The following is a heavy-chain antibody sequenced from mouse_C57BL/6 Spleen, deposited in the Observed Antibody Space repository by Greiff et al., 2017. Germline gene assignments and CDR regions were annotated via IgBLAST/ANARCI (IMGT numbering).Heavy chain of an antibody. D-gene: IGHD2-1*01. CDR1: GFTFNTYA. CDR2: IRSKSSNYAT. V-gene: IGHV10-3*01. J-gene: IGHJ3*01. Sequence: EVQLVESGGGLVQPKGSLKLSCAASGFTFNTYAMHWVRQAPGKGLEWVARIRSKSSNYATYYADSVKDRFTISRDDSQSMLYLQMNNLITEDTAMYYCVRDGNFTTLFAYWGQGTLVTVSA. CDR3: VRDGNFTTLFAY.